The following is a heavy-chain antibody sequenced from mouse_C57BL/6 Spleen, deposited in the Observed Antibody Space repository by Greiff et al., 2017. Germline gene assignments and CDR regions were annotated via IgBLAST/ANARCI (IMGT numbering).Heavy chain of an antibody. D-gene: IGHD1-1*01. J-gene: IGHJ2*01. CDR3: ASADYGSSYDY. Sequence: EVQLHQSGPELVKPGALVKISCKAPGYTITDYYMNWVKQSHGKSLEWIGDLNPNNGGTSYNQKFKGKDTLSVDKSSITAYMELRSLTSEDSAVHYCASADYGSSYDYWGQGTTLTVSS. V-gene: IGHV1-26*01. CDR2: LNPNNGGT. CDR1: GYTITDYY.